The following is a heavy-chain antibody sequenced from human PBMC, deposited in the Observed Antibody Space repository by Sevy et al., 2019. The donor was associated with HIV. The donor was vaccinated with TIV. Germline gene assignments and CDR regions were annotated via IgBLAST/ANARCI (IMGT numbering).Heavy chain of an antibody. V-gene: IGHV1-69*06. CDR3: ARLSSSGYYPYQGHAFDI. CDR2: IIPIFGTA. D-gene: IGHD3-22*01. J-gene: IGHJ3*02. Sequence: ASVKVSCKASGGTVSSYAISWVRQAPGQGLEWMGGIIPIFGTANYAQKFQGRVTITADKSTSTAYMELSSLRSEDTAVYYCARLSSSGYYPYQGHAFDIWGQGTMVTVSS. CDR1: GGTVSSYA.